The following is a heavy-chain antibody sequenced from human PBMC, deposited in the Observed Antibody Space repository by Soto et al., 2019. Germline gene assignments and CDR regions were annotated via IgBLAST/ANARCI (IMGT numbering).Heavy chain of an antibody. CDR2: IKPDGSDE. D-gene: IGHD3-22*01. Sequence: VGSLRLSCAASGFTLRTYWMTWVRQAPGKGLEWVANIKPDGSDESYVDSVKGRFTISRDNAKNSLYLQMSSLRAEDTAVYYCARAYYYDSSGYYYPRTYDYWGRGTLVTVSS. CDR3: ARAYYYDSSGYYYPRTYDY. J-gene: IGHJ4*02. CDR1: GFTLRTYW. V-gene: IGHV3-7*03.